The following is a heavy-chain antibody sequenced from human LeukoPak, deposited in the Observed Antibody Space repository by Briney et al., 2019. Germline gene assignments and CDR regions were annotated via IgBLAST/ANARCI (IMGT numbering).Heavy chain of an antibody. V-gene: IGHV3-21*01. D-gene: IGHD2-2*01. Sequence: GGSLRLSXAASGFTFSSYSMNWVRQAPGKGLEWVSSISSSSSHIYYADSVKGRFTIYRDNAKNSLYLLMNSLRAEDTAVYYCARDYLVVPAAMWWFDPWGQGTLVTVSS. CDR1: GFTFSSYS. CDR2: ISSSSSHI. J-gene: IGHJ5*02. CDR3: ARDYLVVPAAMWWFDP.